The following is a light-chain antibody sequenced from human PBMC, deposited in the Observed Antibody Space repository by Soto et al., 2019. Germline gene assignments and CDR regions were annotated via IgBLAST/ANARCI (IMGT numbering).Light chain of an antibody. J-gene: IGKJ2*01. CDR2: ASS. Sequence: IQMTQSPSSLSASVGERVTITCRASQSISGYLNWFQQKPGKAPKLLIYASSNLQSVVATRCSGSGSRTDFTLTISRLQPEDSVTYCCQQGFSSPYTFGQGTKLEIK. V-gene: IGKV1-39*01. CDR1: QSISGY. CDR3: QQGFSSPYT.